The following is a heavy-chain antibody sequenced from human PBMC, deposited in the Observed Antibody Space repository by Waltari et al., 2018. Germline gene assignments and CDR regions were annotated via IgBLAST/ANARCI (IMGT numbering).Heavy chain of an antibody. D-gene: IGHD3-3*01. V-gene: IGHV3-23*01. CDR1: GFNFNPYA. CDR3: VRVFGLWNSYSSYFDY. J-gene: IGHJ4*02. CDR2: LRNTCNSI. Sequence: EVQLLESGGGLGQPGGSMRLSCVGSGFNFNPYAMSWVRQAPGKGLEWVSTLRNTCNSIYYVESVKGRFTISRDKSKNTLSLQMNSLRAEDSAMDYCVRVFGLWNSYSSYFDYWGQGTLVTVSS.